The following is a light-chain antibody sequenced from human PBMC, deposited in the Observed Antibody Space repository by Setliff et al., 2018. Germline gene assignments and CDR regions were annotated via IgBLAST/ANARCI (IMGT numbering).Light chain of an antibody. CDR3: GTWDSSLSGVV. CDR1: SSNIGSNY. V-gene: IGLV1-51*01. CDR2: DND. Sequence: QSALTQPPSVSAAPGQKVTISCSGSSSNIGSNYVSWYQQLPGTAPKLLIYDNDKRPSGIPDRFSGSESGTSATLDITGLQTGDEADYYCGTWDSSLSGVVFGGGTKVTVL. J-gene: IGLJ2*01.